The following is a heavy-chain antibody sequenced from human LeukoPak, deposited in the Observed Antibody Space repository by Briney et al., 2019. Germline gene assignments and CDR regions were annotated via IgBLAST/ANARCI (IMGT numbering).Heavy chain of an antibody. D-gene: IGHD3-3*02. CDR3: ATFSITTGNWFDP. CDR1: GYTFTDYY. V-gene: IGHV1-69-2*01. CDR2: VDPEDGET. J-gene: IGHJ5*02. Sequence: ASVKISCKASGYTFTDYYMHWVQQAPGKGLEWMGRVDPEDGETIYAEKFQGRVTITADTSTDTAYMELGSLRSEDTAVYYCATFSITTGNWFDPWGQGTLVTVSS.